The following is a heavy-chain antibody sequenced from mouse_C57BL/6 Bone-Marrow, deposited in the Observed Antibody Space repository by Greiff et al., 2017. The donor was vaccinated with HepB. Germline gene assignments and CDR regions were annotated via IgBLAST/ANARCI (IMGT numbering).Heavy chain of an antibody. D-gene: IGHD2-5*01. CDR2: IDPSDSYT. V-gene: IGHV1-69*01. CDR3: AREDYSNPFDY. CDR1: GYTFTSYW. J-gene: IGHJ2*01. Sequence: QVQLQQPGAELVMPGASVKLSCKASGYTFTSYWMHWVKQRPGQGLEWIGEIDPSDSYTNYNQKFKGKSTLTVDKSSSTAYMQLSSLTSEDSEVYYCAREDYSNPFDYWGQGTTLTVSS.